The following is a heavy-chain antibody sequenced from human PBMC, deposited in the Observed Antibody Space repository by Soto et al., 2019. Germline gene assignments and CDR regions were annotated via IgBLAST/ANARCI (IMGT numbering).Heavy chain of an antibody. Sequence: SETLSLTCTVSGGSISSYYWSWIRQPPGKGLEWIGYIYYSGSTNYNPSLKSRVTISVDTSKNQFSLKLSSVTAADTAVYYCARDQRGYYGSGNSYYYYGMDVWGQGTTVTVSS. D-gene: IGHD3-10*01. V-gene: IGHV4-59*01. CDR2: IYYSGST. CDR1: GGSISSYY. CDR3: ARDQRGYYGSGNSYYYYGMDV. J-gene: IGHJ6*02.